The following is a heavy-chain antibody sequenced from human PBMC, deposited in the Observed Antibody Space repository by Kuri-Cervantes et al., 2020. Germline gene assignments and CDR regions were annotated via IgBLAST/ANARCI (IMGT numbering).Heavy chain of an antibody. CDR2: INSDGSST. D-gene: IGHD2-21*02. Sequence: GESLKISCAASGFTFSSYWMHWVRQAPGKGLVWVSRINSDGSSTSYADSVKGRFTISRDNAKNTLYLQMNSLRADDTAVYYCAVAYCGGDCSGTYYYGMDVWGQGTTVTVSS. J-gene: IGHJ6*02. CDR1: GFTFSSYW. V-gene: IGHV3-74*01. CDR3: AVAYCGGDCSGTYYYGMDV.